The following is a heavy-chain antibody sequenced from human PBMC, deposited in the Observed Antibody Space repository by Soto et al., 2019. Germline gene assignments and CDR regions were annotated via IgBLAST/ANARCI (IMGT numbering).Heavy chain of an antibody. V-gene: IGHV1-3*01. CDR3: ARDGYNEGDAFDI. CDR2: INAGNGNT. Sequence: AAVKVSCKACGCTFTSYAMHWVRQAPGQRLEWMGWINAGNGNTKYSQKFQGRVTITRDTSASTAYMELSSLRSEDTAVYYCARDGYNEGDAFDIWGQGTMVTVSS. CDR1: GCTFTSYA. J-gene: IGHJ3*02. D-gene: IGHD5-12*01.